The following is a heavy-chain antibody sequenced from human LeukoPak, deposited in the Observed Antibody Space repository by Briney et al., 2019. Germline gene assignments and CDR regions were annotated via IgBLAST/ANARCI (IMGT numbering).Heavy chain of an antibody. CDR3: ARDGGSGRYVY. Sequence: SVTLSLTCTVSGGSISSYYWRWLRQPPGKGLEWIGYIYYSGSTNYNPSLKSRVTISVDTSKNQFFLKVSSVTAADTAIYYCARDGGSGRYVYWGQGTLVTVSS. V-gene: IGHV4-59*12. J-gene: IGHJ4*02. CDR1: GGSISSYY. D-gene: IGHD1-26*01. CDR2: IYYSGST.